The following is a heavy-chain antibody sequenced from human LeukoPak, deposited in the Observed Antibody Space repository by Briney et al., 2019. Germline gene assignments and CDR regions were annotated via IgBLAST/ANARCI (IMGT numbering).Heavy chain of an antibody. V-gene: IGHV4-59*01. CDR2: IYYSGST. CDR1: GGSISSYY. Sequence: SXXLSLTCTVSGGSISSYYWSWIRQPPGKGLEWIGYIYYSGSTNYNPSLKSRVTVSVDTSKNQFSLKLSSVTAADTAVYYCARDGGQYFDYWGQGTLVTVSS. J-gene: IGHJ4*02. CDR3: ARDGGQYFDY.